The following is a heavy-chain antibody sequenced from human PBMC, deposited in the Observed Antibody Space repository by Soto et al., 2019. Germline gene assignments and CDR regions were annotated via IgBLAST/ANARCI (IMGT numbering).Heavy chain of an antibody. Sequence: ASVKVSCKTSGYTFNSYGISWVRQARGQVLEWMGIVNPSGGSTSYAQKFQGRVTMTRDTSTSTVYMELSSLRSEDTAVYYCASRRGYSYGYDYYYGMDVWGQGTTVTVSS. CDR2: VNPSGGST. V-gene: IGHV1-46*02. J-gene: IGHJ6*02. D-gene: IGHD5-18*01. CDR1: GYTFNSYG. CDR3: ASRRGYSYGYDYYYGMDV.